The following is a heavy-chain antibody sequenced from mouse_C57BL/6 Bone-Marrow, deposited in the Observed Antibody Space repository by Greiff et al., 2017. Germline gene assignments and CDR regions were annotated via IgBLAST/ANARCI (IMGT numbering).Heavy chain of an antibody. J-gene: IGHJ1*03. CDR1: GYTFTSYW. Sequence: QVQLQQPGDELVRPGSSVKLSCKASGYTFTSYWMDWVKQRPGQGLEWIGNIYPSDSETHYNQKFKDKATLTVDKSSSTAYMQLSSLTSEDSAVYYCAREGGYYGPYWYFDVWGTGTTVTVSS. D-gene: IGHD1-1*01. CDR3: AREGGYYGPYWYFDV. V-gene: IGHV1-61*01. CDR2: IYPSDSET.